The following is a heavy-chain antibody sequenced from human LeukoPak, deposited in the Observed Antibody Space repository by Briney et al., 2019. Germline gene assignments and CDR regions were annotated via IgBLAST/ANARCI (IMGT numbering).Heavy chain of an antibody. J-gene: IGHJ6*03. CDR3: TSRSGANYYYYYMDV. CDR1: GFTFGDYA. CDR2: IRSKAYGGTT. V-gene: IGHV3-49*04. Sequence: GGSLRLSCTASGFTFGDYAMSGVRQAPGKGLEWVGFIRSKAYGGTTEYAAAVKGRFTISRDDYKGIGYLQIKMLKTEDTAEYYCTSRSGANYYYYYMDVWGKGTTVTISS. D-gene: IGHD3-10*01.